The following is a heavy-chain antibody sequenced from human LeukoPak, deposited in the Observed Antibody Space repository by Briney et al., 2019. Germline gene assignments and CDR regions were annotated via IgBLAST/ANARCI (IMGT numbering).Heavy chain of an antibody. CDR3: ARSPYYYDHLFDY. CDR1: GFTFDDYG. CDR2: IYYSGST. V-gene: IGHV4-38-2*01. D-gene: IGHD3-22*01. Sequence: GSLRLSCAASGFTFDDYGMSWVRQAPGKGLEWIGSIYYSGSTYYNPSLKSRVTISVDTSKNQFSLKLSSVTAADTAVYYCARSPYYYDHLFDYWGQGTLVTVSS. J-gene: IGHJ4*02.